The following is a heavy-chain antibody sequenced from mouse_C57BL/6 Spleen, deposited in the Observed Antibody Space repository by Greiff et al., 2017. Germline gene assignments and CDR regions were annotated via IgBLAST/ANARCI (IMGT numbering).Heavy chain of an antibody. CDR2: INPGSGGT. CDR1: GYAFTNYL. CDR3: ARSRAGTGAMDY. Sequence: QVHVKQSGAELVRPGTSVKVSCKASGYAFTNYLIAWVKQRPGQGLEWIGVINPGSGGTNYNEKFKGKATLTADKSSSTAYMQLSSLTSEDSAVYFCARSRAGTGAMDYWGQGTSVTVSS. J-gene: IGHJ4*01. V-gene: IGHV1-54*01. D-gene: IGHD3-3*01.